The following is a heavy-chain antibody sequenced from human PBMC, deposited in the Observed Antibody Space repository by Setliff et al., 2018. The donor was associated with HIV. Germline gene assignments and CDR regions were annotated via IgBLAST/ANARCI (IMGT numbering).Heavy chain of an antibody. Sequence: ASVKVSCKASGNIFPTYGLSWVRQAPGQGLEWMGWISASNDNTNYAQKFQGRVTMTKDTSTNTAYMELRSLRSDDTAVYYCAKDQDGLQFLEWLQPTFDIWGQGTMVTVSS. CDR2: ISASNDNT. V-gene: IGHV1-18*01. CDR3: AKDQDGLQFLEWLQPTFDI. J-gene: IGHJ3*02. CDR1: GNIFPTYG. D-gene: IGHD3-3*01.